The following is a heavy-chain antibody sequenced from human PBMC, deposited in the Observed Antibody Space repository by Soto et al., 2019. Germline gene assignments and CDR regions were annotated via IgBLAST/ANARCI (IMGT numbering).Heavy chain of an antibody. CDR1: GFPLSNYW. CDR3: VRELGMAY. Sequence: GGSLRLSCAASGFPLSNYWMTLVRQAPGNGLEWVANINKDGGQKNYVDSVKGRVTIARDNGQTSLSLQINSLRVEDTAVYYCVRELGMAYWGQGALVNVCS. V-gene: IGHV3-7*03. CDR2: INKDGGQK. J-gene: IGHJ4*02. D-gene: IGHD7-27*01.